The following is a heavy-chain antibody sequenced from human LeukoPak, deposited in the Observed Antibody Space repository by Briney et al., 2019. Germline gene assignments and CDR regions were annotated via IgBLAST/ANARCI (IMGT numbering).Heavy chain of an antibody. CDR2: IYYSGST. CDR3: ARARIAARRTHYYYYMDV. D-gene: IGHD6-6*01. J-gene: IGHJ6*03. Sequence: SETLSLTCTVSGGSISSYYWSWIRQPPGKGLEWIGYIYYSGSTNYNPSLKSRVTISVDTSKNQFSLKLSSVTAADTAVYYCARARIAARRTHYYYYMDVWGKGTTVTVSS. CDR1: GGSISSYY. V-gene: IGHV4-59*12.